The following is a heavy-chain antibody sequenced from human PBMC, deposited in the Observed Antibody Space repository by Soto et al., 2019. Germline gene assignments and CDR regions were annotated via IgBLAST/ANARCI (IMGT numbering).Heavy chain of an antibody. CDR1: GFTFSSYA. CDR3: AKDDTAAAGTYYYYGMDV. D-gene: IGHD6-13*01. CDR2: ISGSGGST. V-gene: IGHV3-23*01. Sequence: GGSLRLSCAASGFTFSSYAMSWVRQAPGKGLEWVSAISGSGGSTYYADSVKGRFTISRDNSKNTLYLQMNSLRAEDTAVYYCAKDDTAAAGTYYYYGMDVWGQGTTVTVSS. J-gene: IGHJ6*02.